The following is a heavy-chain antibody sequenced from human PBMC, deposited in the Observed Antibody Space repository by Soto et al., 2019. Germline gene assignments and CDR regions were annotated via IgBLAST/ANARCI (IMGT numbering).Heavy chain of an antibody. Sequence: EVQLLESGGGLVQPGGSLRLSCAASGFTFSSYAMNWVRQAPGKGLEWVSAISGSGGSTYYADSVTGRFTISRDNSKNTLYLQMNSLRAEDTAVYYCAKDNGVRRGGNYDYGGQGTLVTVSS. CDR1: GFTFSSYA. D-gene: IGHD3-10*01. CDR3: AKDNGVRRGGNYDY. V-gene: IGHV3-23*01. J-gene: IGHJ4*02. CDR2: ISGSGGST.